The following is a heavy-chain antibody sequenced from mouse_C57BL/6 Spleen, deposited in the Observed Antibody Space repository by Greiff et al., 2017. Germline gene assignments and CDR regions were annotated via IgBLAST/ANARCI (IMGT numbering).Heavy chain of an antibody. CDR3: AHRQLRLRYAMDY. V-gene: IGHV1-78*01. D-gene: IGHD3-2*02. Sequence: QVQLKESDAELVKPGASVKISCKVSGYTFTDHTIHWMKQRPEQGLEWIGYIYPRDGRTKYNEKFKGKATFTADKSYSTAYMQLNSLKSEDSAVYFCAHRQLRLRYAMDYWGQGTSVTGSS. CDR2: IYPRDGRT. J-gene: IGHJ4*01. CDR1: GYTFTDHT.